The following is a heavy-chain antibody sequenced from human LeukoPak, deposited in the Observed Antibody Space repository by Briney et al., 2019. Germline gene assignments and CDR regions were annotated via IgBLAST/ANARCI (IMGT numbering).Heavy chain of an antibody. Sequence: SATLSLTCVVSGGSINSPNWWTWVRQPPGKGLEWVGEVYHTGSTNYNPSLKSRVTISVDESKNQFSLKLTSVTAADTAVYYCASRHDSGPYWGQGTLVTVSS. J-gene: IGHJ4*02. V-gene: IGHV4-4*02. D-gene: IGHD4-17*01. CDR3: ASRHDSGPY. CDR2: VYHTGST. CDR1: GGSINSPNW.